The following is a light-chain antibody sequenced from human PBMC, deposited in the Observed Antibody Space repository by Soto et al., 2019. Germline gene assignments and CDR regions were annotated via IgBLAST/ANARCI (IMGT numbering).Light chain of an antibody. Sequence: IVLTQSPGTLSLPPGERAILSCRASRSFSSAYLAWYQQKPGQAPRLLIFGASNRATGIPDRFSGSGSGTDFTLTISRLEPEDFAVYYCQQYGSSPPYTFGQGTKLEIK. CDR2: GAS. CDR1: RSFSSAY. V-gene: IGKV3-20*01. CDR3: QQYGSSPPYT. J-gene: IGKJ2*01.